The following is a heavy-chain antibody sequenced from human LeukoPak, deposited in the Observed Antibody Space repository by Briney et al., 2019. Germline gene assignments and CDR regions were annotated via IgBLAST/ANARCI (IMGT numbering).Heavy chain of an antibody. V-gene: IGHV4-30-2*01. Sequence: PSETLSLTCTVSGVSISSGDYYWSWIRQPPGKGLEWIGYIYHSGGTFYSPSLKSRVTISMDRSKNHFSLKLSSVTAADTAIYYCARERSMVRGMSWFDPWGQGTLVTVSS. CDR3: ARERSMVRGMSWFDP. D-gene: IGHD3-10*01. J-gene: IGHJ5*02. CDR1: GVSISSGDYY. CDR2: IYHSGGT.